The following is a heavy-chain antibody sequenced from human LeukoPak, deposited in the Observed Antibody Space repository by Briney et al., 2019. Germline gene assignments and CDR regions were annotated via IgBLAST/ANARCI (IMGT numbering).Heavy chain of an antibody. CDR3: ATYYSGKYFDY. J-gene: IGHJ4*02. CDR2: IWYDGSNK. D-gene: IGHD3-10*01. Sequence: PGRSLRLSCAASGFTFSNYDMHWVRQAPGKGPEWVAVIWYDGSNKYYADSVKGRFTISRDNSKNTLYLQMNSLRDEDTAVYYCATYYSGKYFDYWGQGTLVTVSS. V-gene: IGHV3-33*08. CDR1: GFTFSNYD.